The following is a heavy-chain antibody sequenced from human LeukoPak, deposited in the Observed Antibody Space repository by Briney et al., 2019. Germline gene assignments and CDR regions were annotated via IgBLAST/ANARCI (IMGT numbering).Heavy chain of an antibody. CDR2: ISAYNGNT. Sequence: ASVKVSCQASGYTFPSYVISWVRQAPGQGLDWMGWISAYNGNTNYAQKLQGRVTLTTDTYSRTAYVDLKSLRSDDTAGYELPWTPLSTAGVAGKNAAFDIWGQGTMVTVSS. D-gene: IGHD6-19*01. V-gene: IGHV1-18*01. CDR3: PWTPLSTAGVAGKNAAFDI. CDR1: GYTFPSYV. J-gene: IGHJ3*02.